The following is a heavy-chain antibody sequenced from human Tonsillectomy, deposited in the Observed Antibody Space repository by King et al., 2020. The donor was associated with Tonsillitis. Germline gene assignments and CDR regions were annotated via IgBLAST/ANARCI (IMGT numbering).Heavy chain of an antibody. CDR1: GFTFSSYG. CDR2: ISYDGSNK. D-gene: IGHD3-3*01. Sequence: VQLVESGGGVVQPGRSLRLSCAASGFTFSSYGMHWVRQAPGKVLEWVAVISYDGSNKYYADSVKGRFTITRENSKNTLYLQMNSLSAEDTAVYYCAKPRGRWIGSGNDAFDIWGQGTMVTVSS. J-gene: IGHJ3*02. CDR3: AKPRGRWIGSGNDAFDI. V-gene: IGHV3-30*18.